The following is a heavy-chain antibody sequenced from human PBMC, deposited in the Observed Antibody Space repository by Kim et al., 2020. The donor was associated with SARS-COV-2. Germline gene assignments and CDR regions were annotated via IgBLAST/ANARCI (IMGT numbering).Heavy chain of an antibody. Sequence: SETLSLTCTVSGGSISSSSYYWGWIRQPPGKGLEWIGSIYYSGSTYYNPSLKSRVTISVDTSKNQFSLKLSSVTAADTAVYYCGRHQEGSEFGPYYDILTGYSNWGQGTLVTVSS. D-gene: IGHD3-9*01. CDR2: IYYSGST. CDR1: GGSISSSSYY. J-gene: IGHJ4*02. CDR3: GRHQEGSEFGPYYDILTGYSN. V-gene: IGHV4-39*01.